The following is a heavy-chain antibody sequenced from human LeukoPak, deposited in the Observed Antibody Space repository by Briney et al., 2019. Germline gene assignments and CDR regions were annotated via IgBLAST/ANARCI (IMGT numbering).Heavy chain of an antibody. Sequence: GGSLRLSCAASGFSFDDHAMHWVRQAPGKGLEWVSLINWDGSLIYYGDSVRGRFTISRDNAKNSLYLQMDSLRAEDTAVYYCARDRNTDFWSGYYTNYFDYWGQGTLVTVSS. CDR1: GFSFDDHA. J-gene: IGHJ4*02. D-gene: IGHD3-3*01. V-gene: IGHV3-43D*03. CDR3: ARDRNTDFWSGYYTNYFDY. CDR2: INWDGSLI.